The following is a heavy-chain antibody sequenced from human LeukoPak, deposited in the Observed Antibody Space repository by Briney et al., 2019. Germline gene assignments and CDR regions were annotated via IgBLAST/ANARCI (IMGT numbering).Heavy chain of an antibody. CDR1: GYTFTGYY. Sequence: ASVKVSCKASGYTFTGYYMHWVRQAPGQGLEWMGWINPNSGGTNYAQKFQGRVTMTRDTSISTAYMELSRLRSDDTAVYCCARDDITIFGVVIYAFDIWGQGTMVTVPS. CDR3: ARDDITIFGVVIYAFDI. CDR2: INPNSGGT. J-gene: IGHJ3*02. D-gene: IGHD3-3*01. V-gene: IGHV1-2*02.